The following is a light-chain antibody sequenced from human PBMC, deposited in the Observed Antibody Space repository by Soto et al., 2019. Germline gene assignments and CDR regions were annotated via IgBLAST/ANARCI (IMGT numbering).Light chain of an antibody. CDR2: RNN. Sequence: QSVLTQPPSASGTPGQRGTLSCSGSSSNIGSNYVYWYQQLPGTAHNLLLDRNNQRPSGVPDRCSGPKSGTSASLAISGLRSADEADYYCAAWDDSLSALFGGGTQLTVL. CDR1: SSNIGSNY. CDR3: AAWDDSLSAL. J-gene: IGLJ2*01. V-gene: IGLV1-47*01.